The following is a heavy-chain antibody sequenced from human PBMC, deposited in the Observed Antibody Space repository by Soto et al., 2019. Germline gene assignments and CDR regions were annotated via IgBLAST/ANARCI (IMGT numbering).Heavy chain of an antibody. D-gene: IGHD1-20*01. J-gene: IGHJ5*02. CDR3: ARDGIQLLLSRRDRFDP. CDR2: IYSTGSS. CDR1: GGSISSGNYY. V-gene: IGHV4-30-4*01. Sequence: SETLSLTCTVSGGSISSGNYYWSWIRQSPGKGLEWIGYIYSTGSSYYNPSLRSRVSMSVDTSKNQFSLNLSSVTAADTAVYFCARDGIQLLLSRRDRFDPSGQGTLVTVSS.